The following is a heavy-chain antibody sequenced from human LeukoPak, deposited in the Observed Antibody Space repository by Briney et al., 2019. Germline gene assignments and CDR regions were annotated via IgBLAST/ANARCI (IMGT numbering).Heavy chain of an antibody. V-gene: IGHV4-34*01. Sequence: SETLSLTCAVYGGSFSGYYWSWIRQPPGKGLEWIGEINHSGSTNYNPSLKSRVTISVDTSKNQFSLKLSSVTAADTAVYYCAITFASQITIFGVVILNDAFDIWGQGTMVTVSS. CDR2: INHSGST. CDR1: GGSFSGYY. J-gene: IGHJ3*02. D-gene: IGHD3-3*01. CDR3: AITFASQITIFGVVILNDAFDI.